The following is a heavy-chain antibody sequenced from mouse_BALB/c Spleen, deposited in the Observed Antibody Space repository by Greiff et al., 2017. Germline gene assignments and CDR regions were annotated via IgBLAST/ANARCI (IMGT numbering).Heavy chain of an antibody. CDR2: ISSGGSYT. CDR3: ARDFTTATFAY. Sequence: EVKLVESGGDLVKPGGSLKLSCAASGFTFSSYGMSWVRQTPDKRLEWVATISSGGSYTYYPDSVKGRFTISRDNAKNTLYLQMSSLKSEDTAMYYCARDFTTATFAYWGQGTLVTVSA. V-gene: IGHV5-6*01. J-gene: IGHJ3*01. D-gene: IGHD1-2*01. CDR1: GFTFSSYG.